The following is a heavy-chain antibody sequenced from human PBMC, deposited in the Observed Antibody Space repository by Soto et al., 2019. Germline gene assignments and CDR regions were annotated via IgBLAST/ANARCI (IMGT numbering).Heavy chain of an antibody. V-gene: IGHV1-18*01. CDR2: ISAYNGNT. J-gene: IGHJ4*02. CDR3: AGDAGVSGELYY. D-gene: IGHD3-16*01. Sequence: QVQLVQSGAEVKKPGASVKVSCKASGYTFTSYGISWVRQAPGQGLEWMGWISAYNGNTNYAQKLQGRVTMTTDTSTSTGYMELRSLRYDDTSVYYCAGDAGVSGELYYWGQGTPVTVSS. CDR1: GYTFTSYG.